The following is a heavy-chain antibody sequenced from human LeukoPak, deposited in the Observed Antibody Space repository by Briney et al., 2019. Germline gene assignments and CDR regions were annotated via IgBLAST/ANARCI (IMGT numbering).Heavy chain of an antibody. CDR1: GASNNSNY. V-gene: IGHV4-4*07. CDR2: VYTSGST. J-gene: IGHJ5*02. D-gene: IGHD1-26*01. CDR3: SGNPFLRMKEQMNWFDT. Sequence: SETLSLTRTVSGASNNSNYWSWIRHPARKGLECIGRVYTSGSTDYNPYLKSRVTVSVDTTNNQYSQKLGSGTTAATAEYYVSGNPFLRMKEQMNWFDTWGQGTLVTVSS.